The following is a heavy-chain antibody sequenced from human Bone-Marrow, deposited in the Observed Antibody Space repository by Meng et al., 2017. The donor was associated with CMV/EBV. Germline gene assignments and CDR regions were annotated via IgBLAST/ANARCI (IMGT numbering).Heavy chain of an antibody. CDR1: GFTFSGSA. Sequence: GESLKISCAASGFTFSGSAMHWVRQASGKGLEWVGRIRSKANSYATAYAASVKGRFTISRDDSKNTAYLQMNSLRAEDTAVYYCARDGRPYYDFWSGYYDYYYGMDVWGQGTTVTVSS. J-gene: IGHJ6*02. CDR3: ARDGRPYYDFWSGYYDYYYGMDV. V-gene: IGHV3-73*01. CDR2: IRSKANSYAT. D-gene: IGHD3-3*01.